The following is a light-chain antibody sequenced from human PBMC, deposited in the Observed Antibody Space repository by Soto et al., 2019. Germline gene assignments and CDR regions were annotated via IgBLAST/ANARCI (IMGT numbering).Light chain of an antibody. CDR1: SSDVGGYNY. V-gene: IGLV2-14*01. J-gene: IGLJ1*01. CDR3: SSYTSSSTRV. Sequence: QSALTHPASVSGSPGQSITISCTGTSSDVGGYNYVSWYQQHPGKAPKLMIYDVSNRPSGVSNRFSGPKSGNTASLTISGLQAEDEADYYCSSYTSSSTRVFGTGTKVTVL. CDR2: DVS.